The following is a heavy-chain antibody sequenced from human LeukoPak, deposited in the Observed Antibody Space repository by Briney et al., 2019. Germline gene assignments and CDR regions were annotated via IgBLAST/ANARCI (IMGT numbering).Heavy chain of an antibody. CDR3: ARGLSSGWYDHDAFDI. J-gene: IGHJ3*02. D-gene: IGHD6-19*01. Sequence: GGSLRLSCAASGFTFSSYAMHWVRQAPGKGLEWVAVISYDGSNKYYADSVKGRFTISRDNSKNTLYLQMNSLRAEDTAVYYCARGLSSGWYDHDAFDIWGQGTMVTVSA. V-gene: IGHV3-30-3*01. CDR2: ISYDGSNK. CDR1: GFTFSSYA.